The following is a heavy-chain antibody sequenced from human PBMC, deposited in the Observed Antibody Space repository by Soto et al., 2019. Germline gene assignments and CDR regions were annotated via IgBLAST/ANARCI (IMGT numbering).Heavy chain of an antibody. V-gene: IGHV3-33*01. Sequence: QVHLVESGGGVVQPGRSLRLSCAASGFTFSNYGMHWVRQAPGKGLDWVAVIWNDGSNKYYADSVKGRFTVSRDKAKNTLYLQMNSLRAEDTAVYYCARDLWVSDFGNYPPCDIWGLGTMVTVSP. CDR2: IWNDGSNK. CDR3: ARDLWVSDFGNYPPCDI. J-gene: IGHJ3*02. D-gene: IGHD3-16*01. CDR1: GFTFSNYG.